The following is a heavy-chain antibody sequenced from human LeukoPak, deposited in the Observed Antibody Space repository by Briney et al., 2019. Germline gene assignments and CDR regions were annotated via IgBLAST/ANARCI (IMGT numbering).Heavy chain of an antibody. V-gene: IGHV1-46*01. CDR3: ARVNHWGSSVPPLLYMDV. J-gene: IGHJ6*03. CDR2: INPSGGST. CDR1: GYTFTSYY. D-gene: IGHD6-6*01. Sequence: ASVKVSCKASGYTFTSYYMHWVRQAPGEGLEWMGIINPSGGSTSYAQKFQGRVTMTRDMSTSTVYMELSSLRSEDTAVYYCARVNHWGSSVPPLLYMDVWGKGTTVTVSS.